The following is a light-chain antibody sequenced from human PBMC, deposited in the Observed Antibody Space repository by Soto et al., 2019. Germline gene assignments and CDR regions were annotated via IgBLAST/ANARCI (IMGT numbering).Light chain of an antibody. Sequence: DIQMTQSPSSLSASVGDRVTITCRASQSISSYLNWYQQKPGKAPKLLIYAASSVQSGVSSRFSGSGSGTDFTLTSSIQQPEDVATYYCQQSYSTHITFGQGTRLEIK. CDR3: QQSYSTHIT. J-gene: IGKJ5*01. V-gene: IGKV1-39*01. CDR1: QSISSY. CDR2: AAS.